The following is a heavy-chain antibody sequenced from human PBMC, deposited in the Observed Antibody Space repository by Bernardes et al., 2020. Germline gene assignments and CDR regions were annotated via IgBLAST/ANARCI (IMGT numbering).Heavy chain of an antibody. CDR2: IYWDDDK. J-gene: IGHJ4*02. Sequence: SGPTLVKPTQTLTLTCTFSGFSLSTSGVGVGWIRQPPGKALEWLALIYWDDDKRYSPSLKSRLTITKDTSKNQVVLTMTNMDPVDTATYYCAHRQAGPWGYMVQGVWDYWGQGTLVTVSS. CDR3: AHRQAGPWGYMVQGVWDY. V-gene: IGHV2-5*02. CDR1: GFSLSTSGVG. D-gene: IGHD3-10*01.